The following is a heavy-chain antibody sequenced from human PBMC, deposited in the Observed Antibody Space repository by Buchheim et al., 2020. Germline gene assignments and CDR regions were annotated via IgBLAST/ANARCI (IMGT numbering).Heavy chain of an antibody. CDR2: IYYSGST. Sequence: QVQLQESGPGLVKPSETLSLTCTVSGGSIRGYYWSWIRQPPGKGLESIGYIYYSGSTNYNPSLKSRVTISVDTAKKQFPLKLSSVTAADTAVYYCAREAGLHWGQGTL. V-gene: IGHV4-59*01. CDR3: AREAGLH. CDR1: GGSIRGYY. D-gene: IGHD5-12*01. J-gene: IGHJ4*02.